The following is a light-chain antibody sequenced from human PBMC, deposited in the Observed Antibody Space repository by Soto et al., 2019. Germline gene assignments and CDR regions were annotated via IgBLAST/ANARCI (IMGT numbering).Light chain of an antibody. CDR1: QSIGTW. J-gene: IGKJ1*01. V-gene: IGKV1-5*03. Sequence: IQMTQSPSTVSSSVGDRVATSCRASQSIGTWLAWYQQKPGKAPSFLIYTASTLLGWVPSRFSGSGSGTEFTLTISSLQPDDFATYYCQKYRDYSWTFGQGTKVEIK. CDR2: TAS. CDR3: QKYRDYSWT.